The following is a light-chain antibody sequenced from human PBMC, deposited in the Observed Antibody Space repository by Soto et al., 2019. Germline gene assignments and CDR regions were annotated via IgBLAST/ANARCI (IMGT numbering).Light chain of an antibody. Sequence: QSVLTQPPSASGSPGQSVTISCTGTSSDVGGYNYVSWYQQHPGKAPKFMIYEVSKRPSGVPDRFSGSKSGNTVSLTVSGLQADDEADYYCSSYAGSNNPVIFGGGTKLTVL. CDR1: SSDVGGYNY. V-gene: IGLV2-8*01. CDR3: SSYAGSNNPVI. CDR2: EVS. J-gene: IGLJ2*01.